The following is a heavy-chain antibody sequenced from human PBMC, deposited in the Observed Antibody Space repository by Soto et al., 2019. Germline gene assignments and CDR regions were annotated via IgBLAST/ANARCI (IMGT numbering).Heavy chain of an antibody. D-gene: IGHD2-2*01. CDR2: IIPILGIA. CDR1: GGTFSSYT. Sequence: SVKVSCKASGGTFSSYTISWVRQAPGQGLEWMGRIIPILGIANYAQKFQGRVTITADKSTSTAYMELSSLRSEDTAVYYCASNHAAAKYYYYMDVWGKGTTVTVSS. V-gene: IGHV1-69*02. J-gene: IGHJ6*03. CDR3: ASNHAAAKYYYYMDV.